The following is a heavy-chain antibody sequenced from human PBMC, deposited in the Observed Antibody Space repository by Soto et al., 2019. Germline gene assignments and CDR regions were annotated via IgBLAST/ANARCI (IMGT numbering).Heavy chain of an antibody. CDR2: INAANGDT. CDR3: ATAPLLGSYVY. V-gene: IGHV1-3*01. J-gene: IGHJ4*02. Sequence: ASVKVSCKASGYMFTSHAIHWVRQAPGQRLEWLGWINAANGDTKYSLKFQGRVIMTRDTAASTAYMELSSLTSEDTAVYYCATAPLLGSYVYWGQG. CDR1: GYMFTSHA. D-gene: IGHD3-16*01.